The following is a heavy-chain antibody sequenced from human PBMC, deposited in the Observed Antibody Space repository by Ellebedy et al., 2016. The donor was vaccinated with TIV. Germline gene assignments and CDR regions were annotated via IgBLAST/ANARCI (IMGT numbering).Heavy chain of an antibody. CDR3: ARDLDSSVSYYFDY. CDR2: INSNSGGT. V-gene: IGHV1-2*02. Sequence: ASVKVSXKASGYIFTDYYMHWLRQAHGQGFEWMGWINSNSGGTHYAQKFQGRVTMTRDTSISTAYMELSRLRSDDTAVYYCARDLDSSVSYYFDYWGQGTLVTVSS. D-gene: IGHD3-22*01. J-gene: IGHJ4*02. CDR1: GYIFTDYY.